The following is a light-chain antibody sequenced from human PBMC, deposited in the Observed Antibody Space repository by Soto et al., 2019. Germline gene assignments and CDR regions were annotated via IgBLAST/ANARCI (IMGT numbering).Light chain of an antibody. J-gene: IGKJ4*01. CDR3: QQVKSYPRT. Sequence: DIQLTQSPSFLSASVGDRDTITCRASQGIAGSLAWYQQKPGKPPKLLIYAESTLQSGVPSRFSGSGSGTRGTLTISSLQPEDFATYYCQQVKSYPRTFGGGTK. CDR1: QGIAGS. V-gene: IGKV1-9*01. CDR2: AES.